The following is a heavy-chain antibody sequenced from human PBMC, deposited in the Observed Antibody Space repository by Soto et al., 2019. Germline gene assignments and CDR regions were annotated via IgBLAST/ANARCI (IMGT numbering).Heavy chain of an antibody. J-gene: IGHJ3*02. CDR2: ISYDGSNK. CDR1: GFTFSSYG. V-gene: IGHV3-30*18. CDR3: AKEGGKNDAFDM. Sequence: GALRLSCAASGFTFSSYGMHWVRQAPGKGLEWVAVISYDGSNKYYADSVKGRFTISRDNSKNTLYLQMNSLRAEDTAVYYCAKEGGKNDAFDMWGQGTMVTV. D-gene: IGHD2-15*01.